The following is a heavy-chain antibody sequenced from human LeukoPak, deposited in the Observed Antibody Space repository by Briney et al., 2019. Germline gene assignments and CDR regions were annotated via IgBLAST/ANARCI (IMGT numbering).Heavy chain of an antibody. D-gene: IGHD3-22*01. CDR2: ITSSSSSI. CDR1: GFTFDNYA. J-gene: IGHJ3*02. V-gene: IGHV3-21*01. CDR3: ARDYYDSSGYYYGSAFDI. Sequence: PGRSLRLSCAASGFTFDNYAMNWVRQAPGEGLEWVSSITSSSSSIYYADSVKGRITISRDNARNSLYLQMNSLRAEDMAVYYCARDYYDSSGYYYGSAFDIWGQGTMVTVSS.